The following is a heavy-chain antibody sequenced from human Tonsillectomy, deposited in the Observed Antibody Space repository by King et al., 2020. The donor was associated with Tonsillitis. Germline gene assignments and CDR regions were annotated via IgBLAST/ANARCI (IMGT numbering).Heavy chain of an antibody. D-gene: IGHD3-3*01. CDR3: ASRPYDPYAMDV. CDR2: ISPSGNYI. Sequence: VQLVESGGGLVKPGGSLRLSCAASGFTISSYSMNWVRQAPGKGLEWVSSISPSGNYIYYADSLKGRFTISRDNAKNSLYLQMNSLRAEDTAVYYCASRPYDPYAMDVWGQGTTLTASS. J-gene: IGHJ6*02. CDR1: GFTISSYS. V-gene: IGHV3-21*01.